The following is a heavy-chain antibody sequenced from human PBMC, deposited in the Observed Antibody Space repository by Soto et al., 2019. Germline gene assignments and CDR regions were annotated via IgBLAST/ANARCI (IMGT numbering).Heavy chain of an antibody. CDR2: IYFTGST. CDR1: GGAVSSGTYY. CDR3: TRGPPRVQWFDP. Sequence: SETLSLTCSVSGGAVSSGTYYWSWIRQPPGKGLEWIGHIYFTGSTNYNPSLKSRVTMSLDTSRNQFSLKLSSVTAADTAVYYCTRGPPRVQWFDPWGLGTLVTVSS. V-gene: IGHV4-61*01. J-gene: IGHJ5*02.